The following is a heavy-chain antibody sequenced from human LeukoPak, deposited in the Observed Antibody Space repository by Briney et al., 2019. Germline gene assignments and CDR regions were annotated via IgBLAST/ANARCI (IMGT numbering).Heavy chain of an antibody. Sequence: GESLRLSCAASGFTFNNAWMSWVRQAPGKGLEWVGRIKSKTDGGATHYAAPVKGRFTISRDDSKNTLYLQMNSLKTEDTAVYYCTTEAYYYDSGAIKYFDYWGQGTLVTVSS. CDR1: GFTFNNAW. V-gene: IGHV3-15*01. CDR2: IKSKTDGGAT. CDR3: TTEAYYYDSGAIKYFDY. J-gene: IGHJ4*02. D-gene: IGHD3-22*01.